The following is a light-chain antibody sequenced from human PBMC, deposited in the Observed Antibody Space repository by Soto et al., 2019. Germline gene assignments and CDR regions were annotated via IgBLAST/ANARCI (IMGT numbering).Light chain of an antibody. V-gene: IGKV3-20*01. Sequence: EIVLTQSPGTLSLSPGERATLSCRASQSVSSSYLAWWHQKPGQAPRLLIYGASSRATGIPDRFSGSGSGADFTLTISRLEPEDFAVYSCQQYDNSLFGGGTKVEIK. J-gene: IGKJ4*01. CDR3: QQYDNSL. CDR1: QSVSSSY. CDR2: GAS.